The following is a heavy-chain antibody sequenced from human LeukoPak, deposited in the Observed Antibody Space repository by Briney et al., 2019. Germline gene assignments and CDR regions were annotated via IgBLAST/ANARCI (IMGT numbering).Heavy chain of an antibody. Sequence: GASVKVSCKASGYTFTGYYMHWVRQAPGQGLEWMGWINPNSGGTNYAQKFQGRVTMTRDTSISTAYMELSRLRSDDTAVYYCARGPRTYYYGSGSYMTPPLFDYWGQGTLVTVSS. D-gene: IGHD3-10*01. CDR2: INPNSGGT. J-gene: IGHJ4*02. CDR1: GYTFTGYY. V-gene: IGHV1-2*02. CDR3: ARGPRTYYYGSGSYMTPPLFDY.